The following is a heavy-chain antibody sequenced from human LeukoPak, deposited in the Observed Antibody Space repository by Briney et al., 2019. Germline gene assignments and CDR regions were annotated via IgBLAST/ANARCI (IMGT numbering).Heavy chain of an antibody. CDR3: AREDYMDV. J-gene: IGHJ6*03. CDR2: MSGDGARS. Sequence: GGSLRLSCAASGFTFSSYAMSWIRQAPGKGLQYVAVMSGDGARSFYAESAKGRFTIYRDISKNTVYLQMNSLRVEDMAVYYCAREDYMDVWGKGTTVIVTS. V-gene: IGHV3-64*02. CDR1: GFTFSSYA.